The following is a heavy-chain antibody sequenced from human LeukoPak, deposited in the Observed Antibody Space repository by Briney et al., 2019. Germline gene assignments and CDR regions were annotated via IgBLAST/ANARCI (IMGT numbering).Heavy chain of an antibody. V-gene: IGHV4-4*07. J-gene: IGHJ4*02. D-gene: IGHD3-22*01. CDR1: GGSISSYY. CDR3: ARGLYYDSSGPRDY. Sequence: SETLSLTCTVSGGSISSYYWSWIRQPAGKGLEWIGRIYTSGSTNYNPSLKSRVTMSVDTSKNQFSLKLSSVTAADTAVYYCARGLYYDSSGPRDYWGQGTLVTVSS. CDR2: IYTSGST.